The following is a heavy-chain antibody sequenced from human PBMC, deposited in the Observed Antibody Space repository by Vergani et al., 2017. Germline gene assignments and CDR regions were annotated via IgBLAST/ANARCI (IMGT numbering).Heavy chain of an antibody. Sequence: QVQLVQSGAEVKKPGASVKVSCKASGYTFTSYGISWVRQAPGQGLEWMGWISAYNGNTNYAQKLQGRVTMTTDTSTSTAYLELRSLRSDDTAVYYCASDAARITMVRGVIFAFDIWGQGTMVTVSS. CDR2: ISAYNGNT. CDR3: ASDAARITMVRGVIFAFDI. J-gene: IGHJ3*02. D-gene: IGHD3-10*01. CDR1: GYTFTSYG. V-gene: IGHV1-18*01.